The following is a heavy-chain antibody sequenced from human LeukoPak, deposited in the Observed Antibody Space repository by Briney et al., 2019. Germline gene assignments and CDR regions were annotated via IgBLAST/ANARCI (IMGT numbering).Heavy chain of an antibody. CDR2: INTNSGGT. CDR1: GYTFSGYY. Sequence: ASVKVSCKASGYTFSGYYIHWVRQAPGQGLEWMGWINTNSGGTKYAQRFQGRVTMTRDTSISTAYMEVSRLRSDETAVYFCASSRFLEWLYLLDYWGQGTLVTVSS. D-gene: IGHD3-3*01. CDR3: ASSRFLEWLYLLDY. J-gene: IGHJ4*02. V-gene: IGHV1-2*02.